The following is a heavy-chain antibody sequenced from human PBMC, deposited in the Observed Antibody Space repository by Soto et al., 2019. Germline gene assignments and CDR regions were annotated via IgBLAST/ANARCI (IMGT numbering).Heavy chain of an antibody. CDR1: GGSFSGYY. CDR2: INDRGTN. V-gene: IGHV4-34*01. CDR3: ARESHDILTGPPWVWYFDL. D-gene: IGHD3-9*01. Sequence: QVQLQQWGAGPLRPLETLSLTFGASGGSFSGYYWAWIRQSPGKGWEWIGAINDRGTNNYNPSLKSRVITSVDESEKHYSLKQRSVTAADTAVYYCARESHDILTGPPWVWYFDLWGRGTLVTVSS. J-gene: IGHJ2*01.